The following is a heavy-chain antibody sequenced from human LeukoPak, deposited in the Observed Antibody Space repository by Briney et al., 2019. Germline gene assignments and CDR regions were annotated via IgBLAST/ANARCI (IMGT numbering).Heavy chain of an antibody. D-gene: IGHD3-16*01. CDR1: GYTFTSYD. CDR2: MNPNNGNT. CDR3: VRAYEALTDY. J-gene: IGHJ4*02. V-gene: IGHV1-8*01. Sequence: GASVKVSCKASGYTFTSYDINWVRQATGQGLEWMGWMNPNNGNTGYAQKFQGRVTMTRNTSISTAYMELSSLRSGDTAVYYCVRAYEALTDYWGQGTLVTVSS.